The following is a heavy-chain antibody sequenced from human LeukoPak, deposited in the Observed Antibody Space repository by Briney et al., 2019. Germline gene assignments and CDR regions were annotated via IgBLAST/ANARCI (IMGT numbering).Heavy chain of an antibody. J-gene: IGHJ6*02. D-gene: IGHD1-26*01. CDR1: GFSFKDYG. Sequence: PGGSLRLSCAATGFSFKDYGMHWVRQPPRKGLEWVSAINWNGGGTDYADSVRGRFTISRDNAKNSLYLQLSSLRPEDTALYYCAKHLTATNTYIFFGLDVWGQGTSVTVSS. V-gene: IGHV3-9*01. CDR2: INWNGGGT. CDR3: AKHLTATNTYIFFGLDV.